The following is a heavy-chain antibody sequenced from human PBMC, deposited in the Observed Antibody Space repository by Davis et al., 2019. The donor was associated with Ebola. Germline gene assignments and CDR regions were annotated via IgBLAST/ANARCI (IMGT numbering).Heavy chain of an antibody. V-gene: IGHV3-21*01. CDR3: VRGGYYDTSGYSHEAFDM. D-gene: IGHD3-22*01. Sequence: PGGSLRLSCAASGFTVSGYYMSWVRQAPGRGLEWVSSISSTSYFIYYADSLKGRFTISRDNAKNSVYLQIDSLRVEDTAVYRCVRGGYYDTSGYSHEAFDMWGQGTEVTVS. CDR1: GFTVSGYY. CDR2: ISSTSYFI. J-gene: IGHJ3*02.